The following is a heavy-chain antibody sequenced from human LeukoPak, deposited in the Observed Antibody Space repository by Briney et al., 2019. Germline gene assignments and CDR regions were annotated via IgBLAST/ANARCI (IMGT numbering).Heavy chain of an antibody. J-gene: IGHJ6*03. CDR3: AVAAGTNYYYYMDV. CDR1: GSTFTSYD. D-gene: IGHD6-13*01. CDR2: LNPNSGNT. V-gene: IGHV1-8*03. Sequence: GASVKVSCKASGSTFTSYDINWVRQATGQGLELMGWLNPNSGNTGYAQKFPGRVTITRNTSISTAYMELSSLRSEDTAVYYCAVAAGTNYYYYMDVWGKGTTVTVSS.